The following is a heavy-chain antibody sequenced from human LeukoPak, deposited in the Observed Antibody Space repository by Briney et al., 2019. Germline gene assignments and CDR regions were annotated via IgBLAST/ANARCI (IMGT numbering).Heavy chain of an antibody. V-gene: IGHV3-30*18. CDR2: ISYDGSNK. CDR3: AKHPPRDYYDSSGYEHDAFDI. D-gene: IGHD3-22*01. Sequence: GGSLRLSCAASGFTFSSYGMHWVRQAPGKGLEWVAVISYDGSNKYYADSVKGRFTISRDNSKNTLYLQMNSLRAEDTAVYYCAKHPPRDYYDSSGYEHDAFDIWGQGTMVTVSS. CDR1: GFTFSSYG. J-gene: IGHJ3*02.